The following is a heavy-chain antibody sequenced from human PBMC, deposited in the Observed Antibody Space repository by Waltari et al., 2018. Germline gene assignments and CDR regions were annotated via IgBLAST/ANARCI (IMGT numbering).Heavy chain of an antibody. V-gene: IGHV4-38-2*01. Sequence: QVQLQESGPGLVKPSENLSLTCAVSGYSISSGYYWGWIRQPPGKGREWIGSIYHSGSSYYNPCLKSRVTISVDTSKNQLSLKLSSVTAADTAVYYCAGRITMVQGVIDYWGQGTLVTVSS. CDR2: IYHSGSS. CDR3: AGRITMVQGVIDY. CDR1: GYSISSGYY. J-gene: IGHJ4*02. D-gene: IGHD3-10*01.